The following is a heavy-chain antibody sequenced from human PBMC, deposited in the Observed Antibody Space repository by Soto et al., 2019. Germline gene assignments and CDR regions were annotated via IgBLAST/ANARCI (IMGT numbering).Heavy chain of an antibody. J-gene: IGHJ5*02. V-gene: IGHV1-18*04. CDR3: AREKQQQWLVPVWFDP. Sequence: ASVKVSCKASGYTFTSYSISWVRQAPGQGLEWMGWISAYNGNTNYAQKLQGRVTMTTDTSTSTAYMELRSLRSDDTAVYYCAREKQQQWLVPVWFDPWGQGTLVTVSS. D-gene: IGHD6-19*01. CDR1: GYTFTSYS. CDR2: ISAYNGNT.